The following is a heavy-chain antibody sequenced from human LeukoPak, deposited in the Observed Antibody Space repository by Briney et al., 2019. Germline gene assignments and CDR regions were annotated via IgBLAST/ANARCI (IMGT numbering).Heavy chain of an antibody. D-gene: IGHD3-22*01. J-gene: IGHJ4*02. CDR2: IKQTGSER. V-gene: IGHV3-7*01. CDR3: VRDNSRGQSLGVIY. Sequence: GGSLRLSCAASGFPFSSYWMTWVRQAPGKGLEWVANIKQTGSERNYLDSVKGRFTISRDNAKNSLYLQMNSLRAEDTAVYYCVRDNSRGQSLGVIYWGQGSLVTVSS. CDR1: GFPFSSYW.